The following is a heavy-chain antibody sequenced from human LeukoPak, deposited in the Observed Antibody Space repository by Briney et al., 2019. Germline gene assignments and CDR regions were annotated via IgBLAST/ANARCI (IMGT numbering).Heavy chain of an antibody. D-gene: IGHD3-22*01. CDR3: ARNPKIYYDSSGYYPRNFDY. Sequence: PSETLSLTCAVYGGSFSGYYWSWIRQPPGKGLEWIGEINHSGSTNYNPSLKSRVTISVDTSKNQFSLKLSSVTAADTAVYYCARNPKIYYDSSGYYPRNFDYWGQGTLVTVSS. V-gene: IGHV4-34*01. J-gene: IGHJ4*02. CDR2: INHSGST. CDR1: GGSFSGYY.